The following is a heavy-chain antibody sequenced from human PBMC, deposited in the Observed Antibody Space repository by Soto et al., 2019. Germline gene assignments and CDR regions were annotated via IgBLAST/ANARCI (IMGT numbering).Heavy chain of an antibody. CDR2: IVVGSGNT. V-gene: IGHV1-58*01. Sequence: ASVKVSCKASGFTFTSSAVQWVRQARGQRLEWIGWIVVGSGNTNYAQKFQERVTITRDMSTSTAYMELSSLRSEDTAMYYCAAVEFSIAARPSVGYWGQGTLVTVSS. CDR3: AAVEFSIAARPSVGY. D-gene: IGHD6-6*01. J-gene: IGHJ4*02. CDR1: GFTFTSSA.